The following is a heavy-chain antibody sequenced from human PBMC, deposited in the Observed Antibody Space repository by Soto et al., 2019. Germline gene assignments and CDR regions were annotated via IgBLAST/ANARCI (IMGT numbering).Heavy chain of an antibody. CDR3: AGSVSGYYHNWFDP. J-gene: IGHJ5*02. V-gene: IGHV1-3*01. CDR2: INAGNGNT. CDR1: GYPFTSYA. Sequence: DSGKVCFKTSGYPFTSYAMHLVREAPGQRLEWMGWINAGNGNTKYSHKFHGRVTITRDTSASTAYMDLSSLRSEDTAVYYCAGSVSGYYHNWFDPWGQGTMVTVSS. D-gene: IGHD3-22*01.